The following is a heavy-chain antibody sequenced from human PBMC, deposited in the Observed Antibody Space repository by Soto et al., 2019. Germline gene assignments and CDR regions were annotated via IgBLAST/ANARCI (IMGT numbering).Heavy chain of an antibody. J-gene: IGHJ4*02. D-gene: IGHD2-15*01. CDR2: ISGSGGST. CDR3: AKDGAPRYCSRSSCHPAGAY. Sequence: GSLRLSCAASGFTFSSYAMSWVRQAPGKGLEWVSAISGSGGSTYYADSVKGRFTISRDNSNNMLYLQMNSLTTEDTAVYYCAKDGAPRYCSRSSCHPAGAYWGQGTLVTVSS. V-gene: IGHV3-23*01. CDR1: GFTFSSYA.